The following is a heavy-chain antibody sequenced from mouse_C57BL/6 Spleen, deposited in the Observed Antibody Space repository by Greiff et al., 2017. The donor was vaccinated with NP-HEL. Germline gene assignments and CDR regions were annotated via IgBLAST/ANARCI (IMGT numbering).Heavy chain of an antibody. CDR1: GYAFSSYW. J-gene: IGHJ4*01. CDR3: ARGYGSIYYAMDY. Sequence: LQESGAELVKPGASVKISCKASGYAFSSYWMNWVKQRPGKGLEWIGQIYPGDGDTNYNGKFKGKATLTADKSSSTAYMQLSSLTSEDSAVYFCARGYGSIYYAMDYWGQGTSVTVSS. D-gene: IGHD1-1*01. CDR2: IYPGDGDT. V-gene: IGHV1-80*01.